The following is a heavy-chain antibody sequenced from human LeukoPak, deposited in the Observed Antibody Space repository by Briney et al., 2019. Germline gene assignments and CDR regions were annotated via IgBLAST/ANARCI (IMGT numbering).Heavy chain of an antibody. Sequence: PGGSLRLSCAASGFTFSNYWMSWVRQPPGKGLEWVANIKHDGSEKYCVDSVEGRFTISRDNAKNPLHLQMNSLRAEDTAVYYCARLGTAEGTLEDYWGQGTLVTVSS. CDR1: GFTFSNYW. CDR3: ARLGTAEGTLEDY. CDR2: IKHDGSEK. J-gene: IGHJ4*02. V-gene: IGHV3-7*01. D-gene: IGHD6-13*01.